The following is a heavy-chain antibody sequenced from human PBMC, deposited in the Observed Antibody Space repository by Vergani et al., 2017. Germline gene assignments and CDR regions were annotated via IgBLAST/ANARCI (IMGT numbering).Heavy chain of an antibody. D-gene: IGHD2-15*01. CDR3: ARDGGLCSGGSCFLNSYYGMDV. CDR2: ISSSGITI. J-gene: IGHJ6*02. CDR1: GFTFSDYY. Sequence: QVQLVESGGGLVKPGGSLRLSCAASGFTFSDYYMSWIRQAPGKGLELVSYISSSGITISYAVSVKGRLTISRDKAKNSLYLQMNSLRAEDTAVYYCARDGGLCSGGSCFLNSYYGMDVWGQGTTVTVSS. V-gene: IGHV3-11*04.